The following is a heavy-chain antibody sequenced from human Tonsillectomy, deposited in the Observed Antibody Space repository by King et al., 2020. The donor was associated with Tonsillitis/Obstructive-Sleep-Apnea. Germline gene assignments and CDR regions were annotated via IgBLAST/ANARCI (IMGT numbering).Heavy chain of an antibody. CDR3: VIIAVAGTGYYMDV. CDR1: GFTFSSYA. Sequence: VQLVESGGGVVQPGRSLRLSCAASGFTFSSYAMHWVRQAPGKGLEWVAVISYDGSNKYSADSVKGRFTISRDNSKNTLYLQMNSLRAEDTAVYYCVIIAVAGTGYYMDVWGKGTTVTVSS. V-gene: IGHV3-30*01. CDR2: ISYDGSNK. D-gene: IGHD6-19*01. J-gene: IGHJ6*03.